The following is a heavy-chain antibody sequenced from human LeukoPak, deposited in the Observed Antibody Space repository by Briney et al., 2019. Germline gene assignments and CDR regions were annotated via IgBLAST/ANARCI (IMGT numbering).Heavy chain of an antibody. V-gene: IGHV1-69*05. J-gene: IGHJ4*02. CDR3: ARGPWELLYYFDY. CDR1: GGTFSSYA. Sequence: SVKVSCKASGGTFSSYAISWVRQAPGQGLEWVGRIIPIFGTANYAQKFQGRVTITTDESTSTAYMELSSLRSEDTAVYYCARGPWELLYYFDYWGQGTLVTVSS. D-gene: IGHD1-26*01. CDR2: IIPIFGTA.